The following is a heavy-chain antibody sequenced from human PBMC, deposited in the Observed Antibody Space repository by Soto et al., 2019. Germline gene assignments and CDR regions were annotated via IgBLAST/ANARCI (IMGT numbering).Heavy chain of an antibody. CDR2: MNPNSGNT. CDR1: GYTFTSYD. D-gene: IGHD2-2*01. V-gene: IGHV1-8*01. J-gene: IGHJ4*02. CDR3: ARGCSSTSCPDIDY. Sequence: QVPLVQSGAEVKHPGASVKVSCKAPGYTFTSYDINWVRQATGQGVEWMGWMNPNSGNTGYAQKFQGRVTMTRNTSISTAYMELSSLRSEDTAVYYCARGCSSTSCPDIDYWGQGTLVTVSS.